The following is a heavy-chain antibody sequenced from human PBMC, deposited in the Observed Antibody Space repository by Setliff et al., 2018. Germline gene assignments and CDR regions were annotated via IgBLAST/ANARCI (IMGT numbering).Heavy chain of an antibody. CDR2: IQNGGNT. D-gene: IGHD6-13*01. J-gene: IGHJ1*01. Sequence: SETLSLTCTVSGDSISRYYWSWIRQPPGKGLEWIGYIQNGGNTKYNPSLGSRITMSVDTSKNQFSLKVSSVTAADTAIYYCALSSSWFKDFQHWGQGTLVTVSS. CDR1: GDSISRYY. V-gene: IGHV4-59*01. CDR3: ALSSSWFKDFQH.